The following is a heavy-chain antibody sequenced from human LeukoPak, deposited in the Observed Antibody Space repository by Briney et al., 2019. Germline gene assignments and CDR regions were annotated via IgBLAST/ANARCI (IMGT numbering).Heavy chain of an antibody. D-gene: IGHD3-22*01. Sequence: GASVKVSCKASGYTFTSYDINWVRQATGQGLEWMGWMNPNSGNTGYAQKLQGRVTMTRNTSISTAYMELSSLRSEDTAVYYCARGNYDSRMYYFDYWGQGTLVTVSS. CDR3: ARGNYDSRMYYFDY. CDR2: MNPNSGNT. CDR1: GYTFTSYD. J-gene: IGHJ4*02. V-gene: IGHV1-8*01.